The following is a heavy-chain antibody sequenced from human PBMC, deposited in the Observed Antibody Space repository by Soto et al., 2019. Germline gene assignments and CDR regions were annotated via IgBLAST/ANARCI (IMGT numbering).Heavy chain of an antibody. CDR2: ISYDGSNK. CDR1: GFTFSSYG. V-gene: IGHV3-30*18. J-gene: IGHJ4*02. D-gene: IGHD4-17*01. CDR3: AKDHLMTTVTTVGY. Sequence: QLQLVESGGGVVQPGRSLRLSCAASGFTFSSYGMHWVRQAPGKGLEWVAVISYDGSNKYYADSVKGRFTISRDNSKNTLYLQMNSLRAEATAVYYCAKDHLMTTVTTVGYWGQGTLVTVSS.